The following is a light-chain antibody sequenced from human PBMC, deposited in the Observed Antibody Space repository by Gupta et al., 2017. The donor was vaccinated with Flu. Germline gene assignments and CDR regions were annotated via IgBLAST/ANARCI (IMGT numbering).Light chain of an antibody. J-gene: IGLJ2*01. Sequence: QPALTQPAAGSGSPGQSVTTSCTGTSSDVGGYNYVSWYQQHPGKAPKLMIYEVSNRPSGVSNRFSGSKSGNTASLTISGLQAEDEADYYCSSYASSPTVVFGGGTKLTVL. V-gene: IGLV2-14*01. CDR2: EVS. CDR3: SSYASSPTVV. CDR1: SSDVGGYNY.